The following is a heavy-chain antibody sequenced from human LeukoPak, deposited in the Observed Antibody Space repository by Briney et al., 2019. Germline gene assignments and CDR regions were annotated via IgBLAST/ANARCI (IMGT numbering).Heavy chain of an antibody. D-gene: IGHD3-3*01. Sequence: GGSLRLSCAASGFTFSDYYMSWIRQAPGKGLEWVSYISSSGSTIYYADSVKGRLTISMDNAKNSLYLQMNSLRAEDTAVYYCARDPNPYDFWSGYLYVWGKGTTVTVSS. CDR3: ARDPNPYDFWSGYLYV. J-gene: IGHJ6*04. CDR1: GFTFSDYY. CDR2: ISSSGSTI. V-gene: IGHV3-11*01.